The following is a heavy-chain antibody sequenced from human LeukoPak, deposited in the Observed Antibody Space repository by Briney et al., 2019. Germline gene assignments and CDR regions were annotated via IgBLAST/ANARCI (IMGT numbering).Heavy chain of an antibody. D-gene: IGHD4-23*01. V-gene: IGHV1-8*01. J-gene: IGHJ1*01. CDR3: AKDRYGGNSVIFSEYFQH. CDR1: GYTFTSYD. CDR2: MNPNSGNT. Sequence: ASVKVSCKASGYTFTSYDINWVRQATGQGLEWMGWMNPNSGNTGYAQKFQGRVTMTRNTSISTAYMELSSLRAEDTAVYYCAKDRYGGNSVIFSEYFQHWGQGTLVTVSS.